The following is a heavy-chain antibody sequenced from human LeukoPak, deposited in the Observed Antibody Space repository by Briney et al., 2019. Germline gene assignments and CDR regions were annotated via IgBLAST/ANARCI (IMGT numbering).Heavy chain of an antibody. CDR3: ARNRYCGSECYYHPHFDH. CDR1: GFTFSNYE. D-gene: IGHD2-21*01. Sequence: GGSLRLSCVASGFTFSNYEMTWVRQAPGKGLEWVSYISSSGINIYYADSVKGRFSISRDNAKGSLYLQMNSLRAEDTAVYYCARNRYCGSECYYHPHFDHWGQGTLVTVSS. J-gene: IGHJ4*02. CDR2: ISSSGINI. V-gene: IGHV3-48*03.